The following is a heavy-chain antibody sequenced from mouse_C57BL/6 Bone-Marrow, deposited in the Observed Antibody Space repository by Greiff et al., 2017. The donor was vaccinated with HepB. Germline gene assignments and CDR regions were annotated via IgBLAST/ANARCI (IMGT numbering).Heavy chain of an antibody. V-gene: IGHV1-50*01. CDR1: GYTFTSYW. CDR2: IDPSDSYT. Sequence: VQLQQPGAELVKPGASVKLSCKASGYTFTSYWMQWVKQRPGQGLEWIGEIDPSDSYTNYNQKFKGKATLTVDTSSSTAYMRLSSLTSEDSAVYYCARSHPDYWGQGTTLTVSS. J-gene: IGHJ2*01. CDR3: ARSHPDY.